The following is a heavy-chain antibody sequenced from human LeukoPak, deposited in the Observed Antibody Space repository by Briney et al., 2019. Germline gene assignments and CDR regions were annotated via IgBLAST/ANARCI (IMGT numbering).Heavy chain of an antibody. CDR2: IYYSGST. V-gene: IGHV4-59*01. J-gene: IGHJ6*03. CDR3: ARGVYCSSTSCQYYYYYMDV. CDR1: GGSISSYY. Sequence: SETLSLTCTVSGGSISSYYWSWIRQPPGKGLEWIGYIYYSGSTNYNPSLKSRVTISVDTSKNQFSLKLSSVTAADTAVYYCARGVYCSSTSCQYYYYYMDVWGKGTTVTVSS. D-gene: IGHD2-2*01.